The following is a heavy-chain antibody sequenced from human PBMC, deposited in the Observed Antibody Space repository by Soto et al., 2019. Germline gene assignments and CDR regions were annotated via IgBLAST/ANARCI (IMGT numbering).Heavy chain of an antibody. J-gene: IGHJ6*02. CDR2: IYYSGST. Sequence: LSLTCTVSGGSISSSSYYWGWIRQPPGKGLEWIGSIYYSGSTYYNPSLKSRATVSVDTSKNQFSLKLSSVTAADTAVYYCARASSTVYYYYGMDVWGQGTTVTVSS. V-gene: IGHV4-39*01. CDR3: ARASSTVYYYYGMDV. CDR1: GGSISSSSYY. D-gene: IGHD4-17*01.